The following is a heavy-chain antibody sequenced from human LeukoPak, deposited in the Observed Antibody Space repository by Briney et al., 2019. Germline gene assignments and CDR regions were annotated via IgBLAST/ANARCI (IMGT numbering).Heavy chain of an antibody. Sequence: GGSLRLSCATSGFTFSTYWMHWVRQAPGKGLVWVSRINSDGSSTNYADSVKGRFTISRDNAKNTLYLQMNSLRAEDTAVYYCVRDMGYYDKVWGQGTLVTVSS. D-gene: IGHD3-22*01. J-gene: IGHJ4*02. V-gene: IGHV3-74*01. CDR2: INSDGSST. CDR3: VRDMGYYDKV. CDR1: GFTFSTYW.